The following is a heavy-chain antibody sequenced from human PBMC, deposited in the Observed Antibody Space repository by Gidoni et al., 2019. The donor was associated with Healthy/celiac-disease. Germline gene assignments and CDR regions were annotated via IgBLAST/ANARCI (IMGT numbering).Heavy chain of an antibody. D-gene: IGHD7-27*01. Sequence: VQLVESGGGLLQPGGSLRLSCAASGFTFSRYEMNWVRQAPGKGLEWVSYISSSGSTIYYADSVKGRFTISRDNAKNSLYLQMNSLRAEDTAVYYCARLTGDQYYFDYWGQGTLVTVSS. V-gene: IGHV3-48*03. CDR3: ARLTGDQYYFDY. J-gene: IGHJ4*02. CDR1: GFTFSRYE. CDR2: ISSSGSTI.